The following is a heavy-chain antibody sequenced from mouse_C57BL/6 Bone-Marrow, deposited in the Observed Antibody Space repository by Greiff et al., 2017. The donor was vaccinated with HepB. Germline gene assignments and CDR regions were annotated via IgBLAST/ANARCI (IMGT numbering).Heavy chain of an antibody. CDR3: YYGSSLFAY. J-gene: IGHJ3*01. V-gene: IGHV1-50*01. CDR2: IDPSDSYT. CDR1: GYTFTSYW. D-gene: IGHD1-1*01. Sequence: QVQLQQPGAELVKPGASVKLSCKASGYTFTSYWMQWVTQRPGQGLAWIGEIDPSDSYTNYNQKFKGKATLTVDTSSSPAYMQLSSLTSEDSAVYYCYYGSSLFAYWGQGTLVTVSA.